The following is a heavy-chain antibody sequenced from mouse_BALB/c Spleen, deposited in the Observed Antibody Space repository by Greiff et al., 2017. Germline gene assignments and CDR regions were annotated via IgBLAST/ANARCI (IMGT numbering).Heavy chain of an antibody. CDR1: GFTFSSYA. CDR3: ARHGDYPWFAY. D-gene: IGHD2-4*01. Sequence: EVKLVESGGGLVKPGGSLKLSCAASGFTFSSYAMSWVRQTPEKRLEWVATISSGGSYTYYPDSVKGRFTISRDNAKNTLYLQMSSLRSEDTAMYYCARHGDYPWFAYWGQGTLVTVSA. J-gene: IGHJ3*01. CDR2: ISSGGSYT. V-gene: IGHV5-9-3*01.